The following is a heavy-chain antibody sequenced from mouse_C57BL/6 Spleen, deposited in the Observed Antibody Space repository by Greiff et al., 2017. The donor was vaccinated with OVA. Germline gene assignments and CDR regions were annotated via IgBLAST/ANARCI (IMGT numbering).Heavy chain of an antibody. J-gene: IGHJ1*03. CDR3: ARDGTTVVATHWYFDV. CDR1: GFTFSSYA. CDR2: ISDGGSYT. V-gene: IGHV5-4*01. D-gene: IGHD1-1*01. Sequence: EVQVVESGGGLVKPGGSLKLSCAASGFTFSSYAMSWVRQTPEKRLEWVATISDGGSYTYYPDNVKGRFTISRDNAKNNLYLQMRHLKSEDTAMYYCARDGTTVVATHWYFDVWGTGTTVTVSS.